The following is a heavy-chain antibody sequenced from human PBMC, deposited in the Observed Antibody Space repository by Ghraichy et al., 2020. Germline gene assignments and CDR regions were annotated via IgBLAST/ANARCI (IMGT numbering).Heavy chain of an antibody. J-gene: IGHJ6*02. CDR1: GGSISSSSYY. D-gene: IGHD4-23*01. V-gene: IGHV4-39*01. CDR2: IYYSGST. CDR3: ARSGGNSYYYYGMDV. Sequence: SETLSLTCTVSGGSISSSSYYWGWIRQPPGKGLEWTGSIYYSGSTYYNPSLKSRVTISVDTSKNQFSLKLCSVTAAATAVYYCARSGGNSYYYYGMDVWGQGTTVTVSS.